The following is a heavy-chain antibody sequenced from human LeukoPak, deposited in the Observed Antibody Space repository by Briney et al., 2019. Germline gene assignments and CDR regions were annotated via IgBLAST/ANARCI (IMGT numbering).Heavy chain of an antibody. J-gene: IGHJ6*02. CDR3: ARDKGGSAQYGMDV. Sequence: PSETLSLTCSVSGVSISTYYWIWIRQPPAKGLEWMGFSSYSGSTKYNPSLKSRVTMSVDTSKNQFSLKLSSVTAADTAVYYCARDKGGSAQYGMDVWGQGTTVTVSS. D-gene: IGHD3-10*01. V-gene: IGHV4-59*01. CDR1: GVSISTYY. CDR2: SSYSGST.